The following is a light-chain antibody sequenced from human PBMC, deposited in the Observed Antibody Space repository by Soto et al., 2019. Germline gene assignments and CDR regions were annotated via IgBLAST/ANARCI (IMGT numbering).Light chain of an antibody. CDR3: QHNSTYVST. V-gene: IGKV1-5*03. CDR1: QSISHW. CDR2: KAS. Sequence: DIQMTHSPSTLSASVGDRVTITCRARQSISHWLAWYQQKPGKASKVLIYKASGLQSGAASRFSGSGFGTEFTLTITNLLPDDSATYSCQHNSTYVSTFGQGTRMDIK. J-gene: IGKJ1*01.